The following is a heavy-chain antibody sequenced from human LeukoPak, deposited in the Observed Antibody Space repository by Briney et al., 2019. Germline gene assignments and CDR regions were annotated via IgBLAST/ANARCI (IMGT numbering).Heavy chain of an antibody. D-gene: IGHD1-7*01. V-gene: IGHV1-18*01. J-gene: IGHJ4*02. CDR2: ISAYNGNT. CDR1: GYTFTSYG. Sequence: ASVKVSCKASGYTFTSYGISWVRQAPGQGLEWMGWISAYNGNTNYAQKLQGRVTMTTDTSTSTAYMELRSLRSDDTAVYYCARDRPTNNWNYANTFDYWGQGTLVTVPS. CDR3: ARDRPTNNWNYANTFDY.